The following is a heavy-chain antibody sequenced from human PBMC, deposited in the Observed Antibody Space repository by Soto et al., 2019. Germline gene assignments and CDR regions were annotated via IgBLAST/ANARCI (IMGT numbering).Heavy chain of an antibody. D-gene: IGHD1-7*01. V-gene: IGHV3-11*06. Sequence: QVQVVESGGGLVKPGGSLRLSCAASGFTFSDYYMNWIRQAPGKGLEWVSYISSSSDYTKYADSVKGRFTISRDNAKSSLYLQMNSLRAEETAVYYWARGGVRGTTSRGQVYNWGQGTLVTVSS. CDR1: GFTFSDYY. J-gene: IGHJ4*02. CDR2: ISSSSDYT. CDR3: ARGGVRGTTSRGQVYN.